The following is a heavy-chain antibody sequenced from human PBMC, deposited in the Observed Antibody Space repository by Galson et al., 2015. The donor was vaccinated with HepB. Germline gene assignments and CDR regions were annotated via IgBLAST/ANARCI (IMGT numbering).Heavy chain of an antibody. V-gene: IGHV3-7*03. CDR1: GFTFSSYA. D-gene: IGHD2-15*01. CDR2: IKQDGSEK. Sequence: SLRLSCAASGFTFSSYAMNWVRQAPGKGLEWVANIKQDGSEKYYVDSVKGRFTISRDNAKNSLYLQMNSLRVEDTAVYYCGRGGVAVAASNDYWGQGSLVTVSS. CDR3: GRGGVAVAASNDY. J-gene: IGHJ4*02.